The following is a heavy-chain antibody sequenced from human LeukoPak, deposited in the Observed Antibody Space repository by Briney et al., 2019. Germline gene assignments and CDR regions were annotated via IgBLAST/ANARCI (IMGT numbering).Heavy chain of an antibody. D-gene: IGHD1-7*01. CDR3: AREGLELQTLSWFDP. CDR1: GFTFSSYA. Sequence: PGRSLRLSCAASGFTFSSYAMHWVRQAPGKGLEWVAVISYDGNNKYYADSVKGRFTISRDNSKNTLYLRMNSLRAEDTAVYYCAREGLELQTLSWFDPWGQGTLVTVSS. CDR2: ISYDGNNK. V-gene: IGHV3-30-3*01. J-gene: IGHJ5*02.